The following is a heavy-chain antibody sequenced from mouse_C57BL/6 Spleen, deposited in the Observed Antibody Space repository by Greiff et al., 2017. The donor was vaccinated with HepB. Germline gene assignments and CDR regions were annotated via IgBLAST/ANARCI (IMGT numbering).Heavy chain of an antibody. CDR2: IDPSDSYT. CDR1: GYTFTSYW. J-gene: IGHJ2*01. CDR3: AREGLENFDY. D-gene: IGHD2-13*01. V-gene: IGHV1-69*01. Sequence: QVQLQQPGAELVMPGASVKLSCKASGYTFTSYWMHWVKQRPGQGLEWIGEIDPSDSYTNYNQKFKGKSTLTVDKSSSTAYMQLSSLTSEDSAVYYCAREGLENFDYWGQGTTLTVSS.